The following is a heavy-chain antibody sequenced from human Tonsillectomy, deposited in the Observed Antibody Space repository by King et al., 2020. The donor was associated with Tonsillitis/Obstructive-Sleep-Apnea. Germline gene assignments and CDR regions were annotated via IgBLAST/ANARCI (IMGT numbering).Heavy chain of an antibody. CDR3: AGGRPDPSADHGSGNVWGMSV. CDR2: ISYDGSNK. V-gene: IGHV3-30*04. D-gene: IGHD3-10*01. J-gene: IGHJ6*02. Sequence: VQLVESGGGVVQPGRSLRLSCAASGFTFSSYAMHWVRQAPGKGLEWVAVISYDGSNKYYADSVKGRFTISRDNSKNTLYLQMNSLRAEDTAVYYCAGGRPDPSADHGSGNVWGMSVWGRGTTVTVSS. CDR1: GFTFSSYA.